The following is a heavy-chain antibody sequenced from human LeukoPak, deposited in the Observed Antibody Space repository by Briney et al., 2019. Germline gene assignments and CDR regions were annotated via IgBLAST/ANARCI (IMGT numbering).Heavy chain of an antibody. D-gene: IGHD1-26*01. CDR1: GFTFSSYS. CDR2: ISSSSSTI. Sequence: GGSLRLSCAASGFTFSSYSMNWVRQAPGKGLEWVSYISSSSSTIYYADSVKGRFTISRDNAKNSLYLQMDSLGPEDTAVYYCARDPYSGSYGNEYYYYMDVWGKGTTVTISS. CDR3: ARDPYSGSYGNEYYYYMDV. J-gene: IGHJ6*03. V-gene: IGHV3-48*01.